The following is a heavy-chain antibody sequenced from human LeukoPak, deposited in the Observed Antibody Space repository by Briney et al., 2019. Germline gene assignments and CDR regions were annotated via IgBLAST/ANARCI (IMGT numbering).Heavy chain of an antibody. D-gene: IGHD3-3*01. V-gene: IGHV4-30-4*07. CDR2: IYYSGST. CDR3: ARVQITIFATYYFDY. J-gene: IGHJ4*02. CDR1: GYSISSGGYS. Sequence: PSETLSLTCTVSGYSISSGGYSWSWIRQPPGKGLEWIGYIYYSGSTYYNPSLKSRVTISVDTSKNQFSLKLSSVTAADTAVYYCARVQITIFATYYFDYWGQGTLVTVSS.